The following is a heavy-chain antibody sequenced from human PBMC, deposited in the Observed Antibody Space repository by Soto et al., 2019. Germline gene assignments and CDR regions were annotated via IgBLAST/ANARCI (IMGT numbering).Heavy chain of an antibody. D-gene: IGHD2-2*01. CDR1: GGSIGSYS. CDR3: ARVASPSYWYFDL. V-gene: IGHV4-59*01. Sequence: QVQRQESGPGLVKPSETLSLTCTVSGGSIGSYSWSWIRPSPGKGLQWIGFIRHNGRTDYNPSLKSRVTISAEKSKNQLSLKVHSVTAADTALYHCARVASPSYWYFDLWSRGTLVTVS. CDR2: IRHNGRT. J-gene: IGHJ2*01.